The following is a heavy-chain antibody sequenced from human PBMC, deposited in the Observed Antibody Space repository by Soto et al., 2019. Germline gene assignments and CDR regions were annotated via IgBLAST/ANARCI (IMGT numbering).Heavy chain of an antibody. CDR1: GAYLSSYY. Sequence: SETLSLTCPVSGAYLSSYYLSLIRPPPGKGLEWIGYIYYSGSTNYNPSLKSRFTISRDNSKHTLYLQMNSMRAEDTAVYYCAKGHSGYDWSYFDYWGQGTLVTVSS. J-gene: IGHJ4*02. D-gene: IGHD5-12*01. CDR3: AKGHSGYDWSYFDY. V-gene: IGHV4-59*01. CDR2: IYYSGST.